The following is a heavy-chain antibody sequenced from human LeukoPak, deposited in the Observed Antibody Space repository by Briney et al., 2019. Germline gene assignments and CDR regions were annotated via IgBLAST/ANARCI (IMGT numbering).Heavy chain of an antibody. D-gene: IGHD3-10*01. CDR1: GGSIRSSSYY. CDR2: IFYSGST. V-gene: IGHV4-39*07. CDR3: ARSVLLWFGELSWFDP. Sequence: SETPSLTCTVSGGSIRSSSYYWGWIRQPPGKGLEWIGNIFYSGSTYYNPSLKSRVTISVDTSKNQFSLKLSSVTAADTAVYYCARSVLLWFGELSWFDPWGQGTLVTVSS. J-gene: IGHJ5*02.